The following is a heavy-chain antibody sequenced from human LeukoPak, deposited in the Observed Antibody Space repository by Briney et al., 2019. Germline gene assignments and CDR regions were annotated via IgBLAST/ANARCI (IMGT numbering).Heavy chain of an antibody. CDR3: AKARGYSGYDLNWFDP. J-gene: IGHJ5*02. V-gene: IGHV3-23*01. D-gene: IGHD5-12*01. CDR2: ISGSGGST. Sequence: SGGSLRLSCAASGFTFSSYAMNWVRQAPGKGLEWVSVISGSGGSTYYADSVKGRFTISRDNSKNTLYLQMNSLRAEDTAVYYCAKARGYSGYDLNWFDPWGQGTLVTVSS. CDR1: GFTFSSYA.